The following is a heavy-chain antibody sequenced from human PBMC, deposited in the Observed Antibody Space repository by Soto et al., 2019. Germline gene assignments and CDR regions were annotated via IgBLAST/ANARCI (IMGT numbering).Heavy chain of an antibody. Sequence: PSETLSLTRTVSGGSISNYFCNWILQPAGKGLEWIGRIDNSGSTNYNPSLKSRITMSADTSRNQFSLKLNSVTAADTAVYYCARGGQDFWSGPFDYWGQGALVTVSS. CDR1: GGSISNYF. V-gene: IGHV4-4*07. CDR3: ARGGQDFWSGPFDY. CDR2: IDNSGST. J-gene: IGHJ4*02. D-gene: IGHD3-3*01.